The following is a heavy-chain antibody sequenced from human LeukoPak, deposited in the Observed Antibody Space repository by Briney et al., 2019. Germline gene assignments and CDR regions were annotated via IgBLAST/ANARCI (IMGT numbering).Heavy chain of an antibody. CDR2: INHSGST. D-gene: IGHD2-2*02. J-gene: IGHJ4*02. Sequence: SETLFLTCAVYGGSFSGYYWSWIRQPPGKGLEWIGEINHSGSTNYNPSLKSRVTISADTSKNQFSLKLSSVTAADTAVYYCARGRFGYCSSTSCYTTTTLAYWGQGTLVTVSS. V-gene: IGHV4-34*01. CDR3: ARGRFGYCSSTSCYTTTTLAY. CDR1: GGSFSGYY.